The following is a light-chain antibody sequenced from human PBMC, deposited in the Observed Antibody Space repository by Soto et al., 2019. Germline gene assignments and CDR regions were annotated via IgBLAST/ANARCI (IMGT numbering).Light chain of an antibody. CDR1: QDISSA. CDR3: QQFHSYPLT. CDR2: DAS. V-gene: IGKV1-13*02. Sequence: ATQLTQSPSSLSASVGDRVTITCRASQDISSALAWFQQKPGKTPKVLISDASTLESGVPSRFRGSGSGADFTLTISGLQPEDFATYYYQQFHSYPLTFGGGTTVGI. J-gene: IGKJ4*01.